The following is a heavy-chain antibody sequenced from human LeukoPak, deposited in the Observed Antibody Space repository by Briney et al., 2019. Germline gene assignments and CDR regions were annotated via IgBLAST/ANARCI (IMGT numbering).Heavy chain of an antibody. V-gene: IGHV4-59*01. CDR3: ARSGASDI. CDR1: GGSISSYY. D-gene: IGHD5-12*01. CDR2: IYYSGST. J-gene: IGHJ3*02. Sequence: SETLSLTCTVSGGSISSYYWSWIRQPPGKGLEWIGYIYYSGSTNYNPSLKSRVTISVDTSKNQFSLKLSSVTAADTAVYYCARSGASDIWGQGTMVTVSS.